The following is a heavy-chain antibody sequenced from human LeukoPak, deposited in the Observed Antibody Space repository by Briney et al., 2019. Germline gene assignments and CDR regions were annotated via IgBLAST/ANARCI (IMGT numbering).Heavy chain of an antibody. D-gene: IGHD4-17*01. CDR2: ISYDGSNK. J-gene: IGHJ4*02. CDR3: ARGWDDYAHFDY. V-gene: IGHV3-30-3*01. Sequence: GGSLRLSCAASGFTFSSYAMHWVRQAPGKGLEWVAVISYDGSNKYYADSVKGRFTISRDNSKNTLYLHMNSLRAEDTAVYYCARGWDDYAHFDYWGQGTLVTISS. CDR1: GFTFSSYA.